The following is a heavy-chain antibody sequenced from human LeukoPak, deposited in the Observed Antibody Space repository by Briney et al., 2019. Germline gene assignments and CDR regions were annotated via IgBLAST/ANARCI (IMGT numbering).Heavy chain of an antibody. CDR1: GFTFSSYA. J-gene: IGHJ6*02. CDR3: AKEGSGHYYYGMDV. V-gene: IGHV3-23*01. CDR2: VSGSGYST. D-gene: IGHD6-25*01. Sequence: GGSLRFSCAASGFTFSSYAMSWVRQAPGKGLEWVSGVSGSGYSTYYADSVKGRFTIFRDNSKRTLYLQMNSLGVEDTAVYYCAKEGSGHYYYGMDVWGQGTTVTVSS.